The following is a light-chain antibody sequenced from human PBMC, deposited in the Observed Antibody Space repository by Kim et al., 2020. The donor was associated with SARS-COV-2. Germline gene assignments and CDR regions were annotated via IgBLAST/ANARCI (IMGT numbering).Light chain of an antibody. V-gene: IGKV1-5*01. Sequence: DIQMTQSPSTLSASVGDRVTITCRASQSISSWLAWYQQKPGKAPKLLIYDASSLESGVPSRFSGSGSGTEFTLTISSLKPDDFATYSCQQYNSYFGPGTKVNIK. CDR2: DAS. CDR1: QSISSW. CDR3: QQYNSY. J-gene: IGKJ3*01.